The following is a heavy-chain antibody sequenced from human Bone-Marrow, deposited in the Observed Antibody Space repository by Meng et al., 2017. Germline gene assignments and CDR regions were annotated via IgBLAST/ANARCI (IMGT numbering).Heavy chain of an antibody. V-gene: IGHV3-7*01. Sequence: GGSLRLSCAASGFAFSNSWMNWVRLAPGKGLEWVASMNPDGSEKYYVGSVKGRFTISRDNAKDSLYLQMNSLRAEDAAVYYCARDRAYSSFDIWGQGTTVTVSS. D-gene: IGHD2-21*01. J-gene: IGHJ3*02. CDR1: GFAFSNSW. CDR2: MNPDGSEK. CDR3: ARDRAYSSFDI.